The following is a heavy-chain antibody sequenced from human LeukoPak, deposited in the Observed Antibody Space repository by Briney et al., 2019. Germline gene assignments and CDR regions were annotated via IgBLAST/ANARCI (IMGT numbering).Heavy chain of an antibody. Sequence: SETLSLTCTVSGYSISTGYYWDWIRQPPGKGLEWIGTFYHGGSTYYNPSLKSRVTISVDTSKNQFSLKLTSVTAADTAVYYCARETSQKGAHYMDVWGKGTTVTISS. D-gene: IGHD3-16*01. CDR2: FYHGGST. J-gene: IGHJ6*03. CDR1: GYSISTGYY. V-gene: IGHV4-38-2*02. CDR3: ARETSQKGAHYMDV.